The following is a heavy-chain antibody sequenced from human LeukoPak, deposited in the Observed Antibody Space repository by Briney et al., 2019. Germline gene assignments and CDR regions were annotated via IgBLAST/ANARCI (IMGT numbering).Heavy chain of an antibody. CDR2: MNPNIGNT. Sequence: ASVKVSCKASGYSFTSYDFNWVRQAAGQGLEWIGWMNPNIGNTGYAQKFQGRVTMTRDISISTAYMELSSLRSEDTAVYYCARRGTTPFGYWGQGTLVTVSS. J-gene: IGHJ4*02. D-gene: IGHD1-1*01. V-gene: IGHV1-8*01. CDR3: ARRGTTPFGY. CDR1: GYSFTSYD.